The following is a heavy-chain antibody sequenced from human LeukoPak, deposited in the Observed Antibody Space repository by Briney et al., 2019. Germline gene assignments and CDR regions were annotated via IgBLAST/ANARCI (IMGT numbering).Heavy chain of an antibody. CDR3: ARQVACSGGSCYHSYADY. J-gene: IGHJ4*02. D-gene: IGHD2-15*01. CDR2: IYPGDSDT. Sequence: GASLQISGESAVYIFTSYWIGWGRQLPGKGLEWMGIIYPGDSDTRYSPSFQGQVTISADKSISTAYLQWSSLKASDTAMYYCARQVACSGGSCYHSYADYWGQGTLVTVSS. V-gene: IGHV5-51*01. CDR1: VYIFTSYW.